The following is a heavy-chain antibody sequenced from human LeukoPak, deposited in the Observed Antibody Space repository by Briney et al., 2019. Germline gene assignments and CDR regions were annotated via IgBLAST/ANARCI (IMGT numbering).Heavy chain of an antibody. CDR1: GYTFTSYY. V-gene: IGHV1-46*01. J-gene: IGHJ3*02. CDR3: ARDCGATDAFDI. D-gene: IGHD1-26*01. CDR2: INPSGGST. Sequence: ASVKVSCKASGYTFTSYYMHWVRQAPGQGLEWMGIINPSGGSTSYAQKFQGRVTMTRDTSTGTVYMELSSLRSEDTAVYYCARDCGATDAFDIWGQGTMVTVSS.